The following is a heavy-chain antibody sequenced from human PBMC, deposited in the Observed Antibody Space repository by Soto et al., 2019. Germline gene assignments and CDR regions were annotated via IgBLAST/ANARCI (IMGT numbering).Heavy chain of an antibody. CDR1: GGSFSGYY. D-gene: IGHD2-2*01. CDR2: INHSGST. J-gene: IGHJ4*02. V-gene: IGHV4-34*01. CDR3: AGEGYQPRINTFDY. Sequence: SETLSLTCAVYGGSFSGYYWSWIRQPPGKGLEWIGEINHSGSTNYNPSLKSRVTISVDTSKNQFSLKLSSVTAADTAVYYCAGEGYQPRINTFDYWGQGTLVTVSS.